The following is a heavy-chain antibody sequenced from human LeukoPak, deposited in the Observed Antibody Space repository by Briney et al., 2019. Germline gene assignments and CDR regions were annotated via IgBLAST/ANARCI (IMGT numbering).Heavy chain of an antibody. V-gene: IGHV3-49*03. J-gene: IGHJ4*02. CDR1: EFTFGDYA. CDR3: SRDGSTTYGGNRLLDY. D-gene: IGHD4-23*01. CDR2: IRGKAYGGTT. Sequence: GGSLRLSCTASEFTFGDYAMNWFRQAPGKGLEWVGFIRGKAYGGTTEYAASVKGRFTISRDDSKSIAYLQMNSLKTEDTAVYYCSRDGSTTYGGNRLLDYWGQGTLVTVSS.